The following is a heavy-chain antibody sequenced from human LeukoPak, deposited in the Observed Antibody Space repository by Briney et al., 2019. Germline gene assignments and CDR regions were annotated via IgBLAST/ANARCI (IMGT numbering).Heavy chain of an antibody. J-gene: IGHJ4*02. CDR3: VGYTHGWFDY. V-gene: IGHV3-74*01. CDR1: GFTFSSSW. CDR2: MSSDGSNI. Sequence: GGSLRLSRAASGFTFSSSWMYWVRQAPGKGLVWVSRMSSDGSNISYGDSVKGRFTISRDNAKNTLYLQMNSLRAEDTAVYYCVGYTHGWFDYWGQGTLVTVSS. D-gene: IGHD5-18*01.